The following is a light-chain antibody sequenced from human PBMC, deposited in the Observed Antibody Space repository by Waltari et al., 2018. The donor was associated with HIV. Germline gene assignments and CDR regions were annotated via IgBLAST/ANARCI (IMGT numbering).Light chain of an antibody. CDR3: QQYVMSPLT. CDR1: QSLSGTS. V-gene: IGKV3-20*01. CDR2: DAS. J-gene: IGKJ4*01. Sequence: EIVLTQSPGTIYASPGERGTLYCSASQSLSGTSLSWYQQRPGQAHRLLLSDASTRASDIPDRFRGSGSATGFTLTISGLEPEDFATYYCQQYVMSPLTFGGGTRVQV.